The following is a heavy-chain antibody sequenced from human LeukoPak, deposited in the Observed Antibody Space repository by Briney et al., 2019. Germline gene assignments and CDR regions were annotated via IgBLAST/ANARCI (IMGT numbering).Heavy chain of an antibody. CDR2: ISWNSGSI. J-gene: IGHJ6*02. CDR3: AKEYYDFWSGYYRLPYYYYGMDV. V-gene: IGHV3-9*01. CDR1: GFIFKNSW. Sequence: GGSLRLSCAASGFIFKNSWMHWVRQAPGKGLEWVSGISWNSGSIGYADSVKGRFTISRDNAKNSLYLQMNSLRAEDTALYYCAKEYYDFWSGYYRLPYYYYGMDVWGQGTTVTVSS. D-gene: IGHD3-3*01.